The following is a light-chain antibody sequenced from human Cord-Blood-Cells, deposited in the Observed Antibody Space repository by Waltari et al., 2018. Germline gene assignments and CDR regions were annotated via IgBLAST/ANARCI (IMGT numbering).Light chain of an antibody. Sequence: SYELTQPPSVSVSPGQTARITCSGDALPKQYAYWYQQKPGQAPVLVIYKDSERPSGITGRFSGSSSGTTVKLTISGVQGEDEADYYCQSADSSGTYAVFGGGTKLTVL. CDR2: KDS. J-gene: IGLJ3*02. CDR1: ALPKQY. CDR3: QSADSSGTYAV. V-gene: IGLV3-25*03.